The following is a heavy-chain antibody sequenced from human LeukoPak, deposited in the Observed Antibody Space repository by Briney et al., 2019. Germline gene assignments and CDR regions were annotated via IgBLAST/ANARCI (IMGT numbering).Heavy chain of an antibody. Sequence: SETLSLTCAVYGGSFSGYYWSWIRQPPGKGLEWIGEINHSGSTNYNPSLKSRVTISVDKSKNQFSLKLSSVTAADTAVYYCARRRVYYYDSSGPTNLDYWGQGTLVTVSS. J-gene: IGHJ4*02. V-gene: IGHV4-34*01. CDR3: ARRRVYYYDSSGPTNLDY. CDR1: GGSFSGYY. CDR2: INHSGST. D-gene: IGHD3-22*01.